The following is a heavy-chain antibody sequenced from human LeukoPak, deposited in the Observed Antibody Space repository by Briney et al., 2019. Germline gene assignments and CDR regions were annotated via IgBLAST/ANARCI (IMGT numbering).Heavy chain of an antibody. V-gene: IGHV1-69*05. D-gene: IGHD3-10*01. CDR3: ARFGGARGLDP. Sequence: APVKVSCKASGGTFSSYAISWVRQAPGQGLEWMGGIIPIFGTANYAQKFQGRVTITTDESTSTAYMELSSLRSEDTAVYYCARFGGARGLDPWGQGTLVTVSS. CDR1: GGTFSSYA. CDR2: IIPIFGTA. J-gene: IGHJ5*02.